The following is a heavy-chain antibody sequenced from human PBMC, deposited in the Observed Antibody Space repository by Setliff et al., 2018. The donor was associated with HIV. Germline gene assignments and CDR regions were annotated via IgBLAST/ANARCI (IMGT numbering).Heavy chain of an antibody. J-gene: IGHJ6*04. CDR1: GGTFSSYA. Sequence: SVKVSCKASGGTFSSYAISWVRQAPGQGLEWMGGIIPIFGTANYAQKFQGRVTITADESTSTVYMELSSLRSEDTAVYFCARDSRDIVVVIAPEPEPYYYYGMDVWGEGTTVTVSS. CDR3: ARDSRDIVVVIAPEPEPYYYYGMDV. D-gene: IGHD2-15*01. CDR2: IIPIFGTA. V-gene: IGHV1-69*13.